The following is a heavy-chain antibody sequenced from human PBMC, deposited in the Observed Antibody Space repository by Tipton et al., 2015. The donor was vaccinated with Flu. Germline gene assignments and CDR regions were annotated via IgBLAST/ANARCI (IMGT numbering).Heavy chain of an antibody. Sequence: TLSLTCTVSDGSITAYYWSWIRRPPGKGLEYIGFISYTGRPNYNPSLKSRLAISLDASNHQFSLRLRSVSAADSAVYYCARGVIRGDHSYGFDVWGQGTTVTVSS. CDR2: ISYTGRP. V-gene: IGHV4-59*01. J-gene: IGHJ6*02. CDR3: ARGVIRGDHSYGFDV. D-gene: IGHD2-21*01. CDR1: DGSITAYY.